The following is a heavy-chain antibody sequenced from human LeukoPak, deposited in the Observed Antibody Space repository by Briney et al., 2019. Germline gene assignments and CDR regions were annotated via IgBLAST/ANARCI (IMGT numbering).Heavy chain of an antibody. CDR2: ISSSSSYI. V-gene: IGHV3-21*01. CDR3: ASGSQYSSKEAGAMLYFDY. Sequence: GGSLRLSCAASGFTFSSYSMNWVRQAPGKGLEWVSSISSSSSYIYYADSVKGRFTISRDNAKNSLYLQMNSLIAEDTAGYYCASGSQYSSKEAGAMLYFDYWGQGTLVTVSS. J-gene: IGHJ4*02. CDR1: GFTFSSYS. D-gene: IGHD3-16*01.